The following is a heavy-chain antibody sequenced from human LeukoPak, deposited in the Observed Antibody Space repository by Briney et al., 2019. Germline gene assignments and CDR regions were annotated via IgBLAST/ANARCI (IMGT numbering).Heavy chain of an antibody. CDR2: IYQGGST. Sequence: SETLSLTCAVPGYSISSGYYWGWIRQPPGKGLEWIGSIYQGGSTYYNPSLKSRVTISVDTSKNQFSLKLNSVTAADTAVYYCARVYSNYYMDVWGKGTTVTVSS. D-gene: IGHD6-13*01. CDR1: GYSISSGYY. V-gene: IGHV4-38-2*01. J-gene: IGHJ6*03. CDR3: ARVYSNYYMDV.